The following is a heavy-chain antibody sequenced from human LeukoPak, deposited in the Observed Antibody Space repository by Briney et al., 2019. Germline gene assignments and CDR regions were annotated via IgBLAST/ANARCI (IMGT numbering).Heavy chain of an antibody. V-gene: IGHV4-59*01. CDR2: IYYSVST. D-gene: IGHD2-15*01. J-gene: IGHJ6*03. Sequence: SETLSLTCTVSGGSISSDYWSWIRQPPGKGLEWIGYIYYSVSTNYNPPLKSRVTISVDTSKNQFSLKLSSVTAADTAVYYCARTTEGYCRGRSCYSYYYYMDVWGKGTTVTVSS. CDR1: GGSISSDY. CDR3: ARTTEGYCRGRSCYSYYYYMDV.